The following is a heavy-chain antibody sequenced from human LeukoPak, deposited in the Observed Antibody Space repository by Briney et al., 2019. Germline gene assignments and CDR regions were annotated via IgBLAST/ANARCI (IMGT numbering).Heavy chain of an antibody. CDR3: ASPEGYSGYDHYYYGMDV. J-gene: IGHJ6*04. CDR2: IIPIFGTA. CDR1: GGTFISYA. Sequence: SVKVSCKASGGTFISYAISWVRQAPGQGLEWMGGIIPIFGTANYAQKFQGRVTITADKSTSTAYMELSSLRSEDTAVYYCASPEGYSGYDHYYYGMDVWGKGTTVTVSS. V-gene: IGHV1-69*06. D-gene: IGHD5-12*01.